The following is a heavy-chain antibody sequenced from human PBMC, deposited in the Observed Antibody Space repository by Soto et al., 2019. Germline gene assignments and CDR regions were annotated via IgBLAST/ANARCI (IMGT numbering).Heavy chain of an antibody. CDR3: ARVRIGTTSYYFDY. Sequence: QVQLVQSGAEVKKPGSSVKVSCKASGGTFSSYAISGVRQAPGQGLEWMGGIIPIFGTANYAQKFQGRVTITADESTRTAYMALSSLRSEDTAVYYCARVRIGTTSYYFDYWGQGTLFTASS. J-gene: IGHJ4*02. CDR1: GGTFSSYA. V-gene: IGHV1-69*12. D-gene: IGHD1-7*01. CDR2: IIPIFGTA.